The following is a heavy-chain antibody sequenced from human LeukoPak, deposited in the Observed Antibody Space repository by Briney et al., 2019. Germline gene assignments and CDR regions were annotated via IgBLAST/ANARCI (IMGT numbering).Heavy chain of an antibody. CDR3: ARQISDYYYYYIDV. J-gene: IGHJ6*03. CDR2: IYTSGST. Sequence: SETLSLTCTVSGGSISSYYWSWIRQPAGKGLEWIGRIYTSGSTNYNPSLKSRVTMSVDTSKNQFSLTLRSVTAADTAVYYCARQISDYYYYYIDVWGKGTTVTVSS. V-gene: IGHV4-4*07. D-gene: IGHD3-10*01. CDR1: GGSISSYY.